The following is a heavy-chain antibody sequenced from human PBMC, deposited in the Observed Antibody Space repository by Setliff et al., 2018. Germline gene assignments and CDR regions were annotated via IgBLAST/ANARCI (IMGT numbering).Heavy chain of an antibody. J-gene: IGHJ4*02. D-gene: IGHD7-27*01. CDR1: GGSISSYY. Sequence: SETLSLTCTVSGGSISSYYWSWIRQPAGKGLEWIGHIYIGGSANYNPSLKSRVTMSIDTSKNQFSLKLNSVTAEDTAVYYCVRDLHWGFDYWGLGTLVTVSS. CDR3: VRDLHWGFDY. V-gene: IGHV4-4*07. CDR2: IYIGGSA.